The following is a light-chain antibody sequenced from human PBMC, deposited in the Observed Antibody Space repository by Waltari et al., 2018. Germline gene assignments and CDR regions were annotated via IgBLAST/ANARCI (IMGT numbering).Light chain of an antibody. CDR3: QTWDPDTVV. CDR1: SEHSAYA. Sequence: QLAVTQSPSASASLGASVKLTCTLSSEHSAYAIAWHQHQPEKGPRFLVKIDGGGGQTKGDGIPDRFSGFSSGAERYLTISSLQYEDEAAYYCQTWDPDTVVFGGGTKLTV. CDR2: IDGGGGQ. V-gene: IGLV4-69*01. J-gene: IGLJ2*01.